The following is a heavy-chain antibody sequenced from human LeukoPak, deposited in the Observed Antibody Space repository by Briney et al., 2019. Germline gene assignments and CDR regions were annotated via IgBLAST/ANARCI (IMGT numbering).Heavy chain of an antibody. CDR1: GFTVSSNY. CDR2: IASSGLNT. V-gene: IGHV3-53*01. CDR3: AGDIELST. J-gene: IGHJ3*01. Sequence: GGSLRLSCAASGFTVSSNYMTWVRQAPGKGLEWVSLIASSGLNTYYADSVRGRFTISRDNSKNTLSLQMNSLRAEDTAIYYCAGDIELSTWGLGTLVTVSS. D-gene: IGHD3-16*02.